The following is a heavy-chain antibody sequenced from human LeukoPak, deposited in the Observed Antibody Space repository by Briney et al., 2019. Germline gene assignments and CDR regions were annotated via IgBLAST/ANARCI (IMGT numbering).Heavy chain of an antibody. D-gene: IGHD2-2*01. Sequence: GGSLRLPCVASGVSFSSAGTSWVRQAPGRGVGWVSYISSSISIIHDADSLKGGFSVSRENAGNSLYLQMNSLRAEETALSYSARDLRGSTSPDYWGQGTLVSVSS. CDR1: GVSFSSAG. CDR2: ISSSISII. V-gene: IGHV3-48*01. CDR3: ARDLRGSTSPDY. J-gene: IGHJ4*02.